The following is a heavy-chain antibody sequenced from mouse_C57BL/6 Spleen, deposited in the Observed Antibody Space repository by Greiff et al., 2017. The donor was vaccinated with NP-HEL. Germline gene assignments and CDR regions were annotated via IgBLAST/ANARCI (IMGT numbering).Heavy chain of an antibody. CDR1: GYTFTSYW. CDR2: IDPSDSYT. D-gene: IGHD2-1*01. CDR3: ARYYGNEAMDY. Sequence: QVQLKQPGAELVMPGASVKLSCKASGYTFTSYWMHWVKQRPGQGLEWIGEIDPSDSYTNYNQKFKGKSTLTVDKSSSTAYMQLSSLTSEDSAVYYCARYYGNEAMDYWGQGTSVTVSS. J-gene: IGHJ4*01. V-gene: IGHV1-69*01.